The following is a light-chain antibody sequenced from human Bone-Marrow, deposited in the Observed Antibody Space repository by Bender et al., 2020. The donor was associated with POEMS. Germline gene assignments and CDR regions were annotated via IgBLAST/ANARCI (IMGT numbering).Light chain of an antibody. CDR1: SSNTGAHA. CDR2: SSH. CDR3: AVWVDGPNVWV. V-gene: IGLV1-44*01. J-gene: IGLJ3*02. Sequence: QSVLTQPPSASGTPGQRVTISCSGGSSNTGAHAVNWYQHLPGTAPKLLIYSSHRRPSEVPDRFSGSRSGTSASLASGGLRSRIRPNNNGAVWVDGPNVWVSAGGTKLPVL.